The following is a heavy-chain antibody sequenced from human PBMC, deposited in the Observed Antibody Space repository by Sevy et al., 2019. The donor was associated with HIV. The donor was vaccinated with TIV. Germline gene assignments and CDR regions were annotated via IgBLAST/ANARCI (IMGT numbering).Heavy chain of an antibody. CDR1: GLTFSSYW. D-gene: IGHD2-2*01. Sequence: GGSLRLSCAASGLTFSSYWMHWVRRAPGKGLVWVSRIKSDGSSTGYADSVKGRFTISRDNAKNTLYLQMSSLRAEDTAVYYCVRQRGDTVVLPDVLPDYGMDVWGQGTTVTVSS. V-gene: IGHV3-74*01. CDR3: VRQRGDTVVLPDVLPDYGMDV. CDR2: IKSDGSST. J-gene: IGHJ6*02.